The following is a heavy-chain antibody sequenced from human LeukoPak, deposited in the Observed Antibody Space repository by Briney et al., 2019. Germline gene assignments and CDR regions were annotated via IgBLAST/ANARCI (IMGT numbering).Heavy chain of an antibody. CDR3: AKDDDGSGSYPSFHY. CDR1: GFTFSSYA. J-gene: IGHJ4*02. V-gene: IGHV3-23*01. CDR2: ISGSDRST. D-gene: IGHD3-10*01. Sequence: GGSLRLSCAASGFTFSSYAMSWVRQAPGKGLERVSAISGSDRSTYYADSVKGRFTISRDNSKNTLYMQMNSLRAEDTAVYYCAKDDDGSGSYPSFHYWGQGTLVTVSS.